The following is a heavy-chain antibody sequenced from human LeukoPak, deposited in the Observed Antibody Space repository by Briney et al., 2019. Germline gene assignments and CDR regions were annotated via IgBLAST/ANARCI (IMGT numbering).Heavy chain of an antibody. Sequence: GESLRLSCAASGFTFSSYNINWVRQAPGKGLEWVSSISSSGAYTYYAYSVKCRFTISRDNAGNSLYLQINSLRVEDTAVYYCARKGSGWTGWFDLWGQGTLVTVSS. CDR1: GFTFSSYN. V-gene: IGHV3-21*01. CDR3: ARKGSGWTGWFDL. D-gene: IGHD6-19*01. J-gene: IGHJ5*02. CDR2: ISSSGAYT.